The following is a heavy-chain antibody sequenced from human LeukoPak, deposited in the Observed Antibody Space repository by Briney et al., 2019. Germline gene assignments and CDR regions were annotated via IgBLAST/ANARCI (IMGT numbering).Heavy chain of an antibody. CDR3: ASTGITIPPYYYYGMDV. D-gene: IGHD3-3*01. CDR2: IYGGGST. Sequence: GGSLRLSCAASGFTVSSNYMSWVRQAPGKGLEWVSVIYGGGSTYYADSVKGRFTISRDNSKNTLYLQMNSLRAEDTAVYYCASTGITIPPYYYYGMDVWGQGTTVTISS. V-gene: IGHV3-53*01. CDR1: GFTVSSNY. J-gene: IGHJ6*02.